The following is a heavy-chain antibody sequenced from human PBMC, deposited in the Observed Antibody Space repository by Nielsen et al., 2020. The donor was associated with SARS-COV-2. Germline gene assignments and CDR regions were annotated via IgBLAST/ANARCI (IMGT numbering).Heavy chain of an antibody. V-gene: IGHV3-7*03. Sequence: GGSLRLSCAASGFTFSASWMAWVRQAPGKGLEWLSNIRPDGTGANYVDSVKGRFTISRDNAKNLLYLQMGSLRADDTAVYFCKSKGNWGQGTLVTVSS. CDR2: IRPDGTGA. D-gene: IGHD4-11*01. CDR3: KSKGN. CDR1: GFTFSASW. J-gene: IGHJ4*02.